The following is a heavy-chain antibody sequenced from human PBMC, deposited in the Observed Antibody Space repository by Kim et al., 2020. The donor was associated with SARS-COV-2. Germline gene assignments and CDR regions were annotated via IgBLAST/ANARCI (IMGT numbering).Heavy chain of an antibody. D-gene: IGHD4-4*01. Sequence: KYSQKFQGRVTITRDTSASTAYMELSSLRSEDTAVYYCARVYSNYVVDYWGQGTLVTVSS. J-gene: IGHJ4*02. CDR3: ARVYSNYVVDY. V-gene: IGHV1-3*01.